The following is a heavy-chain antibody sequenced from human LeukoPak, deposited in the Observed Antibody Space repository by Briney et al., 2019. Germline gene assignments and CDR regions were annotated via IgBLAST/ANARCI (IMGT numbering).Heavy chain of an antibody. Sequence: SETLSLTCTVSGGSISSYYWTWIRQPPGKGLEWIGYIYYSGSTNYNSSLKSRVTISVDTSKNQFSLNLRSVTAADTAVYYCARGRARDGSYPWLDSWGQGTLVTVSS. CDR2: IYYSGST. D-gene: IGHD3-10*01. J-gene: IGHJ5*01. CDR1: GGSISSYY. CDR3: ARGRARDGSYPWLDS. V-gene: IGHV4-59*01.